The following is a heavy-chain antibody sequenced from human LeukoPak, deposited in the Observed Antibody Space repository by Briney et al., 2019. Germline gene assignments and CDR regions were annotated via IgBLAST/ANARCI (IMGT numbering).Heavy chain of an antibody. CDR1: GFTFDDYA. CDR3: ARGHY. Sequence: GGSLRLSCAASGFTFDDYAMHWVRQAPGKGLEWVSVIYSGGSTYYADSVKGRFTISRDNSKNTLYLQMNSLRAEDTAVYYCARGHYWGQGTLVTVSS. V-gene: IGHV3-53*01. CDR2: IYSGGST. J-gene: IGHJ4*02.